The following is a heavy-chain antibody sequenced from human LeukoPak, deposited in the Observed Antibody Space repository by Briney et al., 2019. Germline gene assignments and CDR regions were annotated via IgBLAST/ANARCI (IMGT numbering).Heavy chain of an antibody. J-gene: IGHJ4*02. CDR3: AKVSDIVVVVAAFGY. CDR2: ISGSGGST. D-gene: IGHD2-15*01. V-gene: IGHV3-23*01. CDR1: GFTFSSYA. Sequence: GGSLRLSCAASGFTFSSYAVSWVRQAPGKGLEWVSAISGSGGSTYYADSVKGRFTISRDNSKNTLYLQMNSLRAEDTAVYYCAKVSDIVVVVAAFGYWGQGTLVTVSS.